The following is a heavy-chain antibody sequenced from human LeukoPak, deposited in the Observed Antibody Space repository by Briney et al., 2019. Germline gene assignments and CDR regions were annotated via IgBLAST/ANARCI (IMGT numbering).Heavy chain of an antibody. CDR2: ITGSGANT. D-gene: IGHD4-17*01. V-gene: IGHV3-23*01. Sequence: GGSLRLSCAASGFTFSNYVMIWVRQAPRRGLEWVSAITGSGANTYYADSVTGRFTISRDNSKNTLFLQMDSLRAEDTAVYYCAKDPNGDYVGAYDFWGQGTMVSVSS. CDR1: GFTFSNYV. CDR3: AKDPNGDYVGAYDF. J-gene: IGHJ3*01.